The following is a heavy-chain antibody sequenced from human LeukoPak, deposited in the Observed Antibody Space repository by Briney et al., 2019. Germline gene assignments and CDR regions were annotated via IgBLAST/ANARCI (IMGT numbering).Heavy chain of an antibody. CDR1: GFSFRGYD. D-gene: IGHD6-13*01. J-gene: IGHJ1*01. Sequence: RGSLCPSRAASGFSFRGYDRDCVRQAPGKGLEWVALIRSDGSDKYYADSVKGRFTISRDNSKNTVFLQMNSLRAEDTAVYYCPKDIAAVSGPFAHRGRRPLVTVSS. V-gene: IGHV3-30*02. CDR2: IRSDGSDK. CDR3: PKDIAAVSGPFAH.